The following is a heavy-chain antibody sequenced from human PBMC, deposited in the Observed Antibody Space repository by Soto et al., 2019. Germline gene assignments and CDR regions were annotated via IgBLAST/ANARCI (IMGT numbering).Heavy chain of an antibody. CDR1: GGSISSGGYS. CDR3: ARVGAAAGTGGWFDP. D-gene: IGHD6-13*01. V-gene: IGHV4-30-2*01. CDR2: IYHSGST. J-gene: IGHJ5*02. Sequence: SETLSLTCAVSGGSISSGGYSWSWIRQPPGKGLELIGYIYHSGSTYYNPSLKSRVTISVDRSKNQFSLKLSSVTAADTAVYYCARVGAAAGTGGWFDPWGQGTLVTVSS.